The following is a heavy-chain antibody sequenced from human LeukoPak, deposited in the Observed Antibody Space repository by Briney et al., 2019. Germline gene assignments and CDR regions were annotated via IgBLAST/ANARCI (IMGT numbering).Heavy chain of an antibody. CDR2: MNPNSGNT. V-gene: IGHV1-8*03. Sequence: GASVKVSCKASGYTFTSYDTNWVRQATGQGLEWMGWMNPNSGNTGYAQKFQGRVTITRNTSISTAYMELSSLRSDDTAVYFCARDTSEGDYAWWFDPWGQGTLVTVAS. J-gene: IGHJ5*02. CDR1: GYTFTSYD. D-gene: IGHD3-16*01. CDR3: ARDTSEGDYAWWFDP.